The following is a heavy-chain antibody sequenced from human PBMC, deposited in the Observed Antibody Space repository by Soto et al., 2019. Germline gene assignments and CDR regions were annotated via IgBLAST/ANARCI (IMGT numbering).Heavy chain of an antibody. Sequence: SETLSLTCSLSGGAIGGYYWSWIRQPPGKALEWIGYVSYSGSTDYHPSLKSRVTISVNTSKNQFSLRLTSVTAADTAVYYCARAAVTHERYHYGMDVWGQGTTVTVSS. CDR3: ARAAVTHERYHYGMDV. J-gene: IGHJ6*02. D-gene: IGHD4-17*01. CDR1: GGAIGGYY. CDR2: VSYSGST. V-gene: IGHV4-59*01.